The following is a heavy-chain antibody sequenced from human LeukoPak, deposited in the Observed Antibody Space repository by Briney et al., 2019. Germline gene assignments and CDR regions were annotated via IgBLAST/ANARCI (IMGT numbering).Heavy chain of an antibody. CDR2: IKQDGSEK. J-gene: IGHJ4*02. V-gene: IGHV3-7*01. CDR3: ATHQYSSSPYFDY. Sequence: GGSLRLSCAAPGFTFSSYSMNWVRQAPGKGLEWVANIKQDGSEKYYVDSVKGRFTISRDNAKNSLYLQMSSLRAEDTAVYYCATHQYSSSPYFDYWGQGILVTVSS. CDR1: GFTFSSYS. D-gene: IGHD6-6*01.